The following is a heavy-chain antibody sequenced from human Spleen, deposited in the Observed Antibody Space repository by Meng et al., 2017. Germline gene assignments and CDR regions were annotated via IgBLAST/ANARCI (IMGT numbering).Heavy chain of an antibody. J-gene: IGHJ4*02. CDR2: TYVGGST. CDR1: GDSISNYY. CDR3: ARGSAGDYYFDS. V-gene: IGHV4-4*07. D-gene: IGHD4-17*01. Sequence: GSLRLSCSVSGDSISNYYWNWLRQPAGKRLEWIGRTYVGGSTDYNPSLRSRVTVSVDTSKNQISLRLASVTAADTAVYFCARGSAGDYYFDSWGQGTLVTV.